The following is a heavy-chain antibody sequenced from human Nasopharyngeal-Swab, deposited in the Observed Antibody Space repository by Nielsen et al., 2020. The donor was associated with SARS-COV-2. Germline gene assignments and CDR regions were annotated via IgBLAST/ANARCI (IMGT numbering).Heavy chain of an antibody. CDR3: ASTPLDSSGYYYAFHY. V-gene: IGHV3-30-3*01. CDR2: ISYDGSNK. D-gene: IGHD3-22*01. Sequence: GGSLRLSCPPSGFTFSRYTMLWVRQAPGKGLEWVAVISYDGSNKYYADSVKGRFTISRDISKNTLYLQMNSLRAEDTAVFYCASTPLDSSGYYYAFHYWGRGTLVTVSS. J-gene: IGHJ4*02. CDR1: GFTFSRYT.